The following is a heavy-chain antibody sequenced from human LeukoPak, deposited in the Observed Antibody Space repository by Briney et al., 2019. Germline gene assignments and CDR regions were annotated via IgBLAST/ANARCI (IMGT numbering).Heavy chain of an antibody. CDR1: GFTFSDYY. D-gene: IGHD5/OR15-5a*01. J-gene: IGHJ4*02. Sequence: GGSLRLSCAASGFTFSDYYMSWVRQAPGKGLEWVSYISTSGSTIYYADSVKGRFTISRDNAKNSLYLQMNSLRAEDTAVYYCARDIVSSAGTRWGDYWGQGTLVTVSP. V-gene: IGHV3-11*04. CDR3: ARDIVSSAGTRWGDY. CDR2: ISTSGSTI.